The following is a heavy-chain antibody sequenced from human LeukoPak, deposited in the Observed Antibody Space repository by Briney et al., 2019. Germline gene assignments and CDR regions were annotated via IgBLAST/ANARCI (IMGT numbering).Heavy chain of an antibody. J-gene: IGHJ4*02. CDR3: ARDLSGSWLSKSYFDY. V-gene: IGHV1-2*02. Sequence: AVTVTFTASAYTFTVYYMHWVRQAPGQGLEWMGWINPNSGGKNNAQKFQGRVTMTRDTPISTAYMELSRLRSDDTAVYYCARDLSGSWLSKSYFDYWGQGTLVTVSS. CDR2: INPNSGGK. D-gene: IGHD6-13*01. CDR1: AYTFTVYY.